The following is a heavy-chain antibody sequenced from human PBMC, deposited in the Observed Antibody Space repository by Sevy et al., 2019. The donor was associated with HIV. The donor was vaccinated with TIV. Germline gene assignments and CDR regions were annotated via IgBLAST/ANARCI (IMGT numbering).Heavy chain of an antibody. J-gene: IGHJ4*02. Sequence: GSPGPPCAAPTFPFRHYAMHLVRQAPGQGPEWVAGISYEGSYEYYTDPVKGRFTIPRDNSKNTLNLEMNNLRVEDTALYYCARDWGTPPTAILYYFDFWGQGIPVTVSS. CDR2: ISYEGSYE. D-gene: IGHD3-16*01. CDR1: TFPFRHYA. CDR3: ARDWGTPPTAILYYFDF. V-gene: IGHV3-30*03.